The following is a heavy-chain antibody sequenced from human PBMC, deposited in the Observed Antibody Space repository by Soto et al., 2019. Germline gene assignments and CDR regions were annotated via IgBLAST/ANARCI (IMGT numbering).Heavy chain of an antibody. CDR3: ARDIATRWGRDV. Sequence: QVQLVQSGAEVKKPGASVTVSCKASGYTFTYYSTHWVRQAPGQRLEWMGCINGGNGDTKYSQKFQGRVTITRDISASTAYMELSSLRPEDTAVYYCARDIATRWGRDVW. CDR2: INGGNGDT. D-gene: IGHD6-6*01. V-gene: IGHV1-3*01. J-gene: IGHJ6*01. CDR1: GYTFTYYS.